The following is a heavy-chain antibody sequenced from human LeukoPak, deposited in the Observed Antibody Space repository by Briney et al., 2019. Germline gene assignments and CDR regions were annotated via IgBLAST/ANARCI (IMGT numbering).Heavy chain of an antibody. CDR2: VRSKAATATT. J-gene: IGHJ4*02. CDR1: GFTFSNAW. Sequence: GGSPRLSCAASGFTFSNAWMNWVRQAPGKGLEWVGRVRSKAATATTDYAAPLKGRFTISRDDSKNTLYLHMNSLKTEDTAVYYCADLGDYAVGWGQGTLVTVSS. V-gene: IGHV3-15*01. CDR3: ADLGDYAVG. D-gene: IGHD4-17*01.